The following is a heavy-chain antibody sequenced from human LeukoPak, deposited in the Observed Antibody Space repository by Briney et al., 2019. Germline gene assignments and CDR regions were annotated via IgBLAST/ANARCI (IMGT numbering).Heavy chain of an antibody. Sequence: GGSLRLSCAASGFTFSSYAMSWVRQAPGKGLEWVSSITISGATTYYADSVKGRLTISRDNSKTTLYLQMNSLRAEDTAVYYCATYGSGSYYRKAFDYWGQGALVTVSS. D-gene: IGHD3-10*01. V-gene: IGHV3-23*01. CDR1: GFTFSSYA. CDR3: ATYGSGSYYRKAFDY. J-gene: IGHJ4*02. CDR2: ITISGATT.